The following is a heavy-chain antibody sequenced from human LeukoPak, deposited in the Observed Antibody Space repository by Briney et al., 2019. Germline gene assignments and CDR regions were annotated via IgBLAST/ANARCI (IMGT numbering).Heavy chain of an antibody. Sequence: ASVKVSCKASGYTFTSYGISWVRQAPGQGLEWMGWISAYNGNTNYAQKVQGRVTMTTDTSTSTAYMELRSLRSDDTAVYYCARVHRLYGSGSYYKNWGQGTLVTVSS. J-gene: IGHJ4*02. D-gene: IGHD3-10*01. CDR1: GYTFTSYG. CDR3: ARVHRLYGSGSYYKN. V-gene: IGHV1-18*01. CDR2: ISAYNGNT.